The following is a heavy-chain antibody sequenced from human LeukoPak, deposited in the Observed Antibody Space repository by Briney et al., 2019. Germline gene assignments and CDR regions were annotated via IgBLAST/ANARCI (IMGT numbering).Heavy chain of an antibody. CDR3: ATPLDYYDRSDSHQGGD. D-gene: IGHD3-22*01. CDR1: GFTFSRHW. CDR2: IKHDGSEK. J-gene: IGHJ4*02. Sequence: GGSLRLSCAASGFTFSRHWMTWIRQAPGKGLEWVANIKHDGSEKNYVDSVKGRFTISRDNAKNSLYLQMNSLRAEDTAVYYCATPLDYYDRSDSHQGGDWGQGTLVTVSS. V-gene: IGHV3-7*03.